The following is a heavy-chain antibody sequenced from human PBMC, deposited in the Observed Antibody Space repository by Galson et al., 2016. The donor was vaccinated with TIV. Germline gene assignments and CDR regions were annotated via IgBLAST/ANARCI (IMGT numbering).Heavy chain of an antibody. CDR3: ARLAPCGGDCYYVDS. V-gene: IGHV1-8*01. D-gene: IGHD2-21*02. J-gene: IGHJ4*02. CDR2: VIPNSGKT. CDR1: GYTFTNSE. Sequence: SVKVSCKASGYTFTNSEINWVRQATGQGLEWMGWVIPNSGKTSYAQKFQGRLTMTRDTSISTAYMELRSLRSDDTAVYYCARLAPCGGDCYYVDSWGQGTLVTVSS.